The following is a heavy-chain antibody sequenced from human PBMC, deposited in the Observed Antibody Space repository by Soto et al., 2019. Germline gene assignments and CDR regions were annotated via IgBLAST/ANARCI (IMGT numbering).Heavy chain of an antibody. CDR1: GFTFSSYG. J-gene: IGHJ4*02. D-gene: IGHD4-17*01. V-gene: IGHV3-30*18. CDR3: AKDLTVTTTDRPAGNLLMDY. CDR2: ISHDGSNK. Sequence: QVQVVESGGGVVQPGRSLRLSCAASGFTFSSYGMHWVRQAPGKGLEWVAVISHDGSNKYYPDSVKGRFTISRDNSKNTLYLQMNSLRAEDTAVYYCAKDLTVTTTDRPAGNLLMDYWGQGTLVTVSS.